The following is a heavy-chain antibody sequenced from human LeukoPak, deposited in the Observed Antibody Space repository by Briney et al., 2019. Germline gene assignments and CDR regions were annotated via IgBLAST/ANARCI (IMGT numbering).Heavy chain of an antibody. Sequence: SVKVSCKASGGTFSSYAISWVRQAPGQGLEWMGGIIPTFGTANYAQKFQGRVTITADESTSTAYMELSSLRSEDTAVYYCARGEDGYNQIFDYWGQGILVTVSS. D-gene: IGHD5-24*01. CDR1: GGTFSSYA. J-gene: IGHJ4*02. V-gene: IGHV1-69*13. CDR2: IIPTFGTA. CDR3: ARGEDGYNQIFDY.